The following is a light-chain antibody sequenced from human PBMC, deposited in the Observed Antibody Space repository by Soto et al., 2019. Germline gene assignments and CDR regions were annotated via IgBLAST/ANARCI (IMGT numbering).Light chain of an antibody. CDR3: QQSYSTAPWT. V-gene: IGKV1-39*01. Sequence: DIQMTQSPSSLSASVGDRVTMTSRASQSISSYLNWYQQKPGKAPKLLIYDASSLQSGVPSRFSGSGSGTDFTLTISSLQPEDFATYFCQQSYSTAPWTFGQGTKVDIK. CDR1: QSISSY. J-gene: IGKJ1*01. CDR2: DAS.